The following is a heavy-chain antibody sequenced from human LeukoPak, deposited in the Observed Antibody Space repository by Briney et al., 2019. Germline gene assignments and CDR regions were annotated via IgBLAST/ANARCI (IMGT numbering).Heavy chain of an antibody. D-gene: IGHD3-10*01. CDR3: ATYGFHY. Sequence: GGSLRLSCVASGFTFSNYGMSWVRQASGKGLEWVSSIGASGGTTYYVDSVKGRFTISRDNSKNTLYLQMNSLRAEDTAVYYCATYGFHYWGQGTLVTVSS. CDR2: IGASGGTT. V-gene: IGHV3-23*01. CDR1: GFTFSNYG. J-gene: IGHJ4*02.